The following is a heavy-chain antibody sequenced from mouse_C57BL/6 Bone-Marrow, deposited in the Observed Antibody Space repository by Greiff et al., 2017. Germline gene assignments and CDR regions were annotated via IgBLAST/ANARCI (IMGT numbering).Heavy chain of an antibody. CDR2: INPKIGGT. CDR3: ATYDYDGFAY. D-gene: IGHD2-4*01. J-gene: IGHJ3*01. V-gene: IGHV1-22*01. CDR1: GYTFTDYN. Sequence: VQLQQSGPELVKPGASVKMSCKASGYTFTDYNMHWVKQSHGKSLEWIGYINPKIGGTSYNQKFKGKATLTVNKSSSTAYMELRSLTSEDSAVYYCATYDYDGFAYWGQGTLVTVSA.